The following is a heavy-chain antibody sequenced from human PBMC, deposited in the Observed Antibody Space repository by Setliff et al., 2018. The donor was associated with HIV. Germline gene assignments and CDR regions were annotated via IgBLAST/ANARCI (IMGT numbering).Heavy chain of an antibody. CDR3: ALTGHRLLRGYMDV. CDR1: DDPISSYY. D-gene: IGHD2-15*01. J-gene: IGHJ6*03. Sequence: SETLSLTCYVTDDPISSYYWSWVRQPAGKGLEWIGRLYVCGDTNYNPSLKSRVTMSLDTSKKHFSLNLKSVTAADTAVYYCALTGHRLLRGYMDVWGKGTTVTVSS. V-gene: IGHV4-4*07. CDR2: LYVCGDT.